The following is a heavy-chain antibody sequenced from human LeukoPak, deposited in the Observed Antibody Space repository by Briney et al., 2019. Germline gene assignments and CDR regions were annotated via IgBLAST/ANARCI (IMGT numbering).Heavy chain of an antibody. J-gene: IGHJ4*02. CDR2: INPNSGGT. D-gene: IGHD6-19*01. Sequence: ASVKVSCKASGYTFTGYYMHWVRQAPGQGLEWMGWINPNSGGTNYAQKFRGRVTMTRDTSISTAYMELSRLRSDDTAVYYCARDGGIAVAGHDYWGQGTLVTVSS. CDR3: ARDGGIAVAGHDY. CDR1: GYTFTGYY. V-gene: IGHV1-2*02.